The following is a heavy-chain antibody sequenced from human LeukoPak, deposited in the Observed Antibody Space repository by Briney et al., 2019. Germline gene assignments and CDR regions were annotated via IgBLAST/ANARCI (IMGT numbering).Heavy chain of an antibody. Sequence: PSKTLSLTCTVSGGSISSYYWSWLRQPPGKGLEWIGYIYYSGSTNYNPSLKSRVTISVDTSKNQFSLKLSSVTAADTAVYYCARGGRATAGAVDYWGQGTLVTVSS. CDR1: GGSISSYY. CDR3: ARGGRATAGAVDY. D-gene: IGHD1-1*01. V-gene: IGHV4-59*12. J-gene: IGHJ4*02. CDR2: IYYSGST.